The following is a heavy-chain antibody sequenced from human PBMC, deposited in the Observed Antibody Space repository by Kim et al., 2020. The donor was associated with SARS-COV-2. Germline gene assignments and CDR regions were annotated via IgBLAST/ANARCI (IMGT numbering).Heavy chain of an antibody. Sequence: GGSLRLSCAASGFTFSDHYMDWVRQAPGKGLEWVGRTRNKANSYTTEYAASVKGRFTISRDDSKNSLYLQMNSLKTEDTAVYYCARASSRYGVGYWGQGTLVTVSS. V-gene: IGHV3-72*01. CDR2: TRNKANSYTT. D-gene: IGHD5-18*01. CDR1: GFTFSDHY. J-gene: IGHJ4*02. CDR3: ARASSRYGVGY.